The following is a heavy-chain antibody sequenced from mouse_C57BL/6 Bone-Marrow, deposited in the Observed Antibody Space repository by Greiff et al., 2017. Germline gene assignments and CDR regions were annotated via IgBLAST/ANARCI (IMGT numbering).Heavy chain of an antibody. Sequence: VQLQQSGPELVKPGASVKISCKASGYSFTGYYMNWVKQSPEQSLEWIGEINPSTGGTTYNQKFKAKATLTVDKSSSTAYMQLKSLTSEDSAVYYCARSIIYYYGSSYVLDYWGQGTTLTVSS. D-gene: IGHD1-1*01. CDR2: INPSTGGT. J-gene: IGHJ2*01. CDR3: ARSIIYYYGSSYVLDY. CDR1: GYSFTGYY. V-gene: IGHV1-42*01.